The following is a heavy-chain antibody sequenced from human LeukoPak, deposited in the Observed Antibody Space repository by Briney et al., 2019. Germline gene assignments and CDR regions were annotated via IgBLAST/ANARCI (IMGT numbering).Heavy chain of an antibody. CDR3: ARVFGVVINNWFDP. V-gene: IGHV1-18*01. CDR2: ISAYNGNT. Sequence: ASVKVSCKASGYTFTSYGISWVRQAPGQGLEWMGWISAYNGNTNYAQKLQGRVTMTTDTSTSTAYMELWSLRSDDTAVYYCARVFGVVINNWFDPWCQETLVIVSS. J-gene: IGHJ5*02. CDR1: GYTFTSYG. D-gene: IGHD3-3*01.